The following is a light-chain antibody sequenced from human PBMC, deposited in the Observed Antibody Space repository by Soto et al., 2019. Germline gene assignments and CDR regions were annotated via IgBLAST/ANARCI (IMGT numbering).Light chain of an antibody. CDR1: QSVSSN. CDR3: QQYSDWPPT. V-gene: IGKV3-15*01. J-gene: IGKJ1*01. Sequence: EIVVTHSPATLSVSPGERATLSCRVSQSVSSNLAWYQQKPGQAPRLLINGASTRATGIPARFSGSGSGTEFSLTISSLQSEDFAVYYCQQYSDWPPTFGQGTKVDIK. CDR2: GAS.